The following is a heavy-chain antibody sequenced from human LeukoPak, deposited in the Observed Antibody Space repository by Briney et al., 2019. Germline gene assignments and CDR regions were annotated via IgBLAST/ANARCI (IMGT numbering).Heavy chain of an antibody. Sequence: GGSLRLSCAASGFTFSSYWMHWGRQAPGKGRVWVSRINSDGSSTSYADSVKGRFTISRDNAKNTLYLQMNSLRAEDTAVYYCARVARIAAAGTVDYWGQGTLVTVSS. CDR1: GFTFSSYW. D-gene: IGHD6-13*01. J-gene: IGHJ4*02. CDR3: ARVARIAAAGTVDY. CDR2: INSDGSST. V-gene: IGHV3-74*01.